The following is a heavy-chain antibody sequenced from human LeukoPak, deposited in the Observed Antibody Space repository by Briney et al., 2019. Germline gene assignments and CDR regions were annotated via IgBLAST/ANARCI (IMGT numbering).Heavy chain of an antibody. CDR1: GFRFLSYS. CDR2: VSSSGSFT. Sequence: GGSLRLSCAASGFRFLSYSMNWVRQAPGKGLEWVSSVSSSGSFTYYADSVKGRFTISRDNAEKSVFLQMNSLRAEDTAVYYCAREGYNWFDPWGQGTLVTVSS. J-gene: IGHJ5*02. V-gene: IGHV3-21*01. CDR3: AREGYNWFDP.